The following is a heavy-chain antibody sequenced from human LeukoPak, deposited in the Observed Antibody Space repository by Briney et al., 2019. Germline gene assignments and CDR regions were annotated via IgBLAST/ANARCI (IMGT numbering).Heavy chain of an antibody. J-gene: IGHJ1*01. V-gene: IGHV1-2*02. D-gene: IGHD6-19*01. CDR1: GYTFTGYH. CDR2: INHISGGT. CDR3: ARGGVYSSGWYPEYFQR. Sequence: ASVKVSCKTSGYTFTGYHMHWVRQAPGQGLEWMGWINHISGGTKYGQKFQGRVTLTRDTSISTAYMELSSLTSDDTAVYYCARGGVYSSGWYPEYFQRWGQGTLVTVS.